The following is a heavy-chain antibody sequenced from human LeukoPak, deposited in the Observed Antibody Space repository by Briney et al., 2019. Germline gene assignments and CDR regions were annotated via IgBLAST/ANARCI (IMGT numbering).Heavy chain of an antibody. D-gene: IGHD3-10*01. CDR3: ARGRGSGIYNWFDP. J-gene: IGHJ5*02. V-gene: IGHV4-59*01. CDR2: IYYSGST. Sequence: PSETLSLTCTVSGGSISDYYWSWIRQPPGKGLEWIGYIYYSGSTNYNPSLKSRVTISVDTSKNQFSLKLSSVTAADTAVYYCARGRGSGIYNWFDPWGQGTLVTVSS. CDR1: GGSISDYY.